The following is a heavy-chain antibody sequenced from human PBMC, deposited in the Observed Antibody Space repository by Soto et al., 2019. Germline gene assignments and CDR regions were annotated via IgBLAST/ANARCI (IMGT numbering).Heavy chain of an antibody. V-gene: IGHV3-21*01. D-gene: IGHD2-15*01. CDR3: ARDFRHEPVVVVGLSDY. Sequence: EVQLVESGGGLVKPGGSLRLSCAASGFTFSSYSMNWVRQAPGKGLEWASSISSSSSYIYYADSVKGRFTISRDNAKNSLYLQMNSLRAEDTAVYYCARDFRHEPVVVVGLSDYWGQGTLVTVSS. CDR1: GFTFSSYS. CDR2: ISSSSSYI. J-gene: IGHJ4*02.